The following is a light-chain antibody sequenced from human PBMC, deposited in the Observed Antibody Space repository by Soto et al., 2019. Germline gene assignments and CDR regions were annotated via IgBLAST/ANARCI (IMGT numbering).Light chain of an antibody. J-gene: IGKJ1*01. CDR2: GAS. V-gene: IGKV3-15*01. CDR1: QSVSSN. CDR3: QQGET. Sequence: EIVMTQSPATLFVSPGEKATLSCRASQSVSSNLAWYQQKPGQAPRLLIYGASTRATGIPTRFGGSGSGTEFTLTISSLQSEDFAVYYCQQGETFGQGTKVDIK.